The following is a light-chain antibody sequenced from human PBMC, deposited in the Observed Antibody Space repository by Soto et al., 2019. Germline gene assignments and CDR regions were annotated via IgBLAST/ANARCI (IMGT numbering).Light chain of an antibody. CDR3: QQYGISRSIT. V-gene: IGKV3-20*01. Sequence: EIVLTQSPGTLSLSPGERATLSCRASQSVSSSYLAWYQQKPGQAPRLLIYGASSRATGIPDRFSGSGSGTDFTRTISRLEPEDFAVYYWQQYGISRSITVGQGAGLESK. CDR2: GAS. CDR1: QSVSSSY. J-gene: IGKJ5*01.